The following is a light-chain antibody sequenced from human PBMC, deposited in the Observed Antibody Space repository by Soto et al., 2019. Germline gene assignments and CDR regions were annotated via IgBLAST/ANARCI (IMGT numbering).Light chain of an antibody. CDR2: GAS. CDR3: QQYGRSPLST. CDR1: QTVTGNY. V-gene: IGKV3-20*01. Sequence: EIVMTQSPATLSLSPLYICTLSCRSSQTVTGNYLAWYHQKPGQAPRLLIYGASTRATGIPARFSGSGSGTDFTLTISRLEPEDFAVYYCQQYGRSPLSTFGQGTRLEIK. J-gene: IGKJ5*01.